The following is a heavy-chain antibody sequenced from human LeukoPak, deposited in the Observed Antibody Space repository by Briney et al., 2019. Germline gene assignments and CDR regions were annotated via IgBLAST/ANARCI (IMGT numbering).Heavy chain of an antibody. Sequence: GGSLRLSCAASGFTFSSYGMHWVRQAPGKGLERVAVIWYDGSNKYYADSVKGRFTISRDNSKNTLYLQMNSLRAEDTAVYYCAREGCSSTSCYWRGYYYYYGMDVWGQGTTVTVSS. D-gene: IGHD2-2*01. CDR3: AREGCSSTSCYWRGYYYYYGMDV. CDR1: GFTFSSYG. V-gene: IGHV3-33*01. CDR2: IWYDGSNK. J-gene: IGHJ6*02.